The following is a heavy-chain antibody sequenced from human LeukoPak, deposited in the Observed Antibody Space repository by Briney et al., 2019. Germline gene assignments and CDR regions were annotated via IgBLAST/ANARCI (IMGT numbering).Heavy chain of an antibody. V-gene: IGHV4-39*01. CDR2: IYYSGST. CDR1: GGSISSSSYY. CDR3: ARGYRGRPFDY. D-gene: IGHD2-15*01. J-gene: IGHJ4*02. Sequence: SETLSLTCTVSGGSISSSSYYWGWIRQPPGKGLEWIGSIYYSGSTYYNPSLKSRVTISVDTSKNQFSLKLSSVTAADTAVYYCARGYRGRPFDYWGQGTLVTVSS.